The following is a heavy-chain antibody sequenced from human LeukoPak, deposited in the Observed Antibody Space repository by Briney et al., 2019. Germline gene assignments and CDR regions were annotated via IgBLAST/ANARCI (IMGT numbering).Heavy chain of an antibody. V-gene: IGHV3-30*04. CDR3: AREGQKTVYYGSGIYYGMDV. CDR1: GFTFSSYA. Sequence: GGSLRLSCAASGFTFSSYAMHWVRQAPGKGLEWVALMAADGSNIYYADSVKGRFTISRDNSKNTLYLQMNSLRAEDTAVYYCAREGQKTVYYGSGIYYGMDVWGQGTTVTVSS. J-gene: IGHJ6*02. D-gene: IGHD3-10*01. CDR2: MAADGSNI.